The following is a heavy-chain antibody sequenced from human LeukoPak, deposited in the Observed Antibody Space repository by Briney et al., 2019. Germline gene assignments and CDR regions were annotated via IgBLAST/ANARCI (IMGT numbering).Heavy chain of an antibody. J-gene: IGHJ4*02. CDR2: ISSSSSYI. CDR3: ARDLNRRVFTDY. Sequence: GGSLRLSCAASGFTFSSYSMNWVRQAPGKGLEWVSSISSSSSYIYYADSVKGRFTISRDNAKNTLYLQIDSLRAEDTAVYYCARDLNRRVFTDYWGQGTLVTVSS. CDR1: GFTFSSYS. V-gene: IGHV3-21*01.